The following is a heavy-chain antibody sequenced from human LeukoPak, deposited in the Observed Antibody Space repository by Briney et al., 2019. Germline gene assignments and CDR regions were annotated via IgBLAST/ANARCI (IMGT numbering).Heavy chain of an antibody. CDR1: GGSFCGYY. Sequence: PSETLSLTCAVYGGSFCGYYWSWIRQPPGKGLEWIGEINHSGSTNYNPSLKSRVTISVDTSKNQFSLKLSSVTAADTAVYYCAKVSRRNWFDPWGQGTLVTVSS. J-gene: IGHJ5*02. CDR2: INHSGST. CDR3: AKVSRRNWFDP. D-gene: IGHD1-14*01. V-gene: IGHV4-34*01.